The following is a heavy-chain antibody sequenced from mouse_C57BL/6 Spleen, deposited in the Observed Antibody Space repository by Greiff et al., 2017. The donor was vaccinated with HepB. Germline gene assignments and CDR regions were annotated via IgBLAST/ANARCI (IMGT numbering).Heavy chain of an antibody. CDR1: GFNIKDYY. CDR3: TTRTTVVATPFDY. V-gene: IGHV14-1*01. D-gene: IGHD1-1*01. Sequence: EVQLQQSGAELVRPGASVKLSCTASGFNIKDYYMHWVKQRPEQGLEWIGRIDPEDGDTEYAPKFQGKATMTADTSSNTAYLQLSSLTSEDTAVYYCTTRTTVVATPFDYWGQGTTLTVSS. CDR2: IDPEDGDT. J-gene: IGHJ2*01.